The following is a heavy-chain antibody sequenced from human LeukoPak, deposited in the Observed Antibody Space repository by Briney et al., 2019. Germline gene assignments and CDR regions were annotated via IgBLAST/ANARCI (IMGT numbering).Heavy chain of an antibody. CDR2: IYTSGST. V-gene: IGHV4-4*07. CDR1: GRSISSYY. CDR3: ARDPPSYYYDSSGYYYVDYFDY. Sequence: SETLSLTCTVSGRSISSYYWSWIRQPAGKGLEWIGRIYTSGSTNYNPSLKSRVTMSVDTSKNQFSLKLSSVTAADTAVYYCARDPPSYYYDSSGYYYVDYFDYWGQGTLVTVSS. D-gene: IGHD3-22*01. J-gene: IGHJ4*02.